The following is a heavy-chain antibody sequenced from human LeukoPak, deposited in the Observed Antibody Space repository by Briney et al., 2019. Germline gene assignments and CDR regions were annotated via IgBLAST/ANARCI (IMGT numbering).Heavy chain of an antibody. Sequence: ASVKVSCKASGYTFTGYYMYWVRQAPGQGLEWMGRINPNSGGTNYAQKFQGRVTMTRDTSISTAYMELSRLRSDGTAVYYCARAVLAHGVVATKDYWGQGTLVTVSS. J-gene: IGHJ4*02. CDR3: ARAVLAHGVVATKDY. D-gene: IGHD5-12*01. CDR2: INPNSGGT. V-gene: IGHV1-2*06. CDR1: GYTFTGYY.